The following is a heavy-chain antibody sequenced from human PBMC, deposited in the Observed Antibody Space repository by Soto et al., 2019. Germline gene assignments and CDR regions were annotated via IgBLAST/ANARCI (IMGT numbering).Heavy chain of an antibody. V-gene: IGHV1-69*06. D-gene: IGHD3-22*01. Sequence: QVQLVQSGAEVKKPGSSVKVSCKASGGTFSSYAISWVRQAPGQGLEWMGGIIPIFGTANYAQKFQGRVTITADKSTSTAYMELSSLRSEDTDVYYCARVTYDSSGYYYRGWFDPWGQGTLVTVSS. J-gene: IGHJ5*02. CDR1: GGTFSSYA. CDR3: ARVTYDSSGYYYRGWFDP. CDR2: IIPIFGTA.